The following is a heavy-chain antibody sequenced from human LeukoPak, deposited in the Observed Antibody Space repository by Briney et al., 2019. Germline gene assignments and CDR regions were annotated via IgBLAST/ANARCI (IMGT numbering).Heavy chain of an antibody. J-gene: IGHJ3*02. Sequence: PSETLSLTCTVSGYSISSGYYWGWIRQPPGKGLEWIGSIYHSGSTYYNPSLKSRVTISVDTSKNQFSLKLSSVTAADTAVYYCASGYSYGFYAFDIWGQGTMVTVSS. CDR2: IYHSGST. V-gene: IGHV4-38-2*02. CDR3: ASGYSYGFYAFDI. D-gene: IGHD5-18*01. CDR1: GYSISSGYY.